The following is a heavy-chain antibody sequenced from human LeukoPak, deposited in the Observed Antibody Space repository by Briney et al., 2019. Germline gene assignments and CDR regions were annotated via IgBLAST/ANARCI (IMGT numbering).Heavy chain of an antibody. CDR2: IYTSGST. Sequence: SETLSLTCTVSGGSISSGSYYWSWIRQPAGKGLEWIGRIYTSGSTNYNSSLKSRVTISVDTSKNQFSLKLSSVTAADTAVYYCAGGTCSGGSCYSLGGIDYWGQGTLVTVSS. J-gene: IGHJ4*02. CDR3: AGGTCSGGSCYSLGGIDY. V-gene: IGHV4-61*02. CDR1: GGSISSGSYY. D-gene: IGHD2-15*01.